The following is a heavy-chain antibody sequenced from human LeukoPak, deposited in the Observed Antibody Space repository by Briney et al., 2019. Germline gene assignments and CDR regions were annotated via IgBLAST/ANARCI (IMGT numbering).Heavy chain of an antibody. CDR1: GHTFTSYD. V-gene: IGHV1-8*01. CDR3: ARGRQDYYGSGSYQPLDY. D-gene: IGHD3-10*01. J-gene: IGHJ4*02. CDR2: MNPNSGNT. Sequence: ASVKVSCKASGHTFTSYDINWVRQATGQGLEWMGWMNPNSGNTGYAQKFQGRVTMTRNTSISTAYMELSSLRSEDTAVYYCARGRQDYYGSGSYQPLDYWGQGTLVTVSS.